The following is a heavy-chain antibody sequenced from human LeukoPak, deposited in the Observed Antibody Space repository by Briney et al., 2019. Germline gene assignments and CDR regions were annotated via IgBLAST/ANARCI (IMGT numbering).Heavy chain of an antibody. J-gene: IGHJ6*02. D-gene: IGHD3-10*01. CDR2: IYYSGST. CDR1: GGSISSYY. V-gene: IGHV4-59*01. CDR3: ARLYGSGNLLGYYGMDV. Sequence: SETLFLTCTVSGGSISSYYWSWIRQPPGKGLEWIGYIYYSGSTNYNPSLKSRVTISVDTSKNQFSLKLSSVTAADTAVYYCARLYGSGNLLGYYGMDVWGQGTTVTVSS.